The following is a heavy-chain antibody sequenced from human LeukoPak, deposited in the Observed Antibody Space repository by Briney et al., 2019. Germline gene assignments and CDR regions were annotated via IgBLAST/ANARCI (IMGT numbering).Heavy chain of an antibody. J-gene: IGHJ4*02. CDR2: ISAYNGNT. CDR1: GYTFTSYG. V-gene: IGHV1-18*01. D-gene: IGHD3-22*01. Sequence: GASVKVSCKASGYTFTSYGISWVRQAPGQGLEWMGWISAYNGNTNYAQKLQGRVTMTTDTSTSTAYMELRSLRSDDTAVYYCARDREHYYDSSEFDYWGQGTLVTVSS. CDR3: ARDREHYYDSSEFDY.